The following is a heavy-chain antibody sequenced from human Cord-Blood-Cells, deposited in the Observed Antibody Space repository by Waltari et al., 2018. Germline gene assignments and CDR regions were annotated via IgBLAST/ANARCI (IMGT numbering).Heavy chain of an antibody. CDR3: ARDGRSGSYSDY. CDR2: IKQDGSEK. D-gene: IGHD1-26*01. J-gene: IGHJ4*02. V-gene: IGHV3-7*01. Sequence: EVQLVESGGGWVQLGGSLRLSCAAPGFTFSSYWMSWVRQAPGKGLEWVANIKQDGSEKYYVDSVKGRFTISRDNAKNSLYLQMNSLRAEDTAVYYCARDGRSGSYSDYWGQGTLVTVSS. CDR1: GFTFSSYW.